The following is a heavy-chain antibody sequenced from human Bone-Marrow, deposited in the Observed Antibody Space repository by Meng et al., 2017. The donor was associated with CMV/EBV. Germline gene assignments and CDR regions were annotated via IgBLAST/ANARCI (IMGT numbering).Heavy chain of an antibody. CDR3: ARRFGRIAVAGFDY. V-gene: IGHV1-2*02. D-gene: IGHD6-19*01. CDR1: GYTFTSYY. CDR2: INPNSGGT. J-gene: IGHJ4*02. Sequence: QVQLVQSGAEVNKPGAQMMFSCKASGYTFTSYYLHWVRQSPGQGLEWMGWINPNSGGTNYAQKFQGRVTMTRDTSISTAYMELSRLRSDDTAVYYCARRFGRIAVAGFDYWGQGTLVTVSS.